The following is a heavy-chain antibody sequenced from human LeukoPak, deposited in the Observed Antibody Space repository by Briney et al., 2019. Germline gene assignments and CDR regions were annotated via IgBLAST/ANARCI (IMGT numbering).Heavy chain of an antibody. Sequence: PSETLSLTCAVYGGCFSGYYWSWIRQPPGKGLEWIGEINHSGSTNYNPSLKSRVTISVDTSKNQFSLKLSSVTAADTAVYYCARGRKITFGGVIVIPRLDYWGQGTLVTVSS. J-gene: IGHJ4*02. CDR2: INHSGST. CDR1: GGCFSGYY. CDR3: ARGRKITFGGVIVIPRLDY. V-gene: IGHV4-34*01. D-gene: IGHD3-16*02.